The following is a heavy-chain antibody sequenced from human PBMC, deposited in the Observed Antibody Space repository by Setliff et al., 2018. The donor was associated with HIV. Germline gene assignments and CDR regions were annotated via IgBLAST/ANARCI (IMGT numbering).Heavy chain of an antibody. CDR1: GFSFSSYA. CDR2: IRKTVYGATT. V-gene: IGHV3-49*04. Sequence: GGSLRLSCAANGFSFSSYAMSWVRQAPGKGLEWVGFIRKTVYGATTEYAASVKGRFTISRDDSKSIAYLQMDSLKSEDTAVYYCARNDSPDDCWGQGTLVTVSS. J-gene: IGHJ4*02. CDR3: ARNDSPDDC. D-gene: IGHD3-22*01.